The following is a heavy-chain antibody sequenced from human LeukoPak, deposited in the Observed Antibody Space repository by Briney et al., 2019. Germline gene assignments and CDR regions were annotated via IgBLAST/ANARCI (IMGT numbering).Heavy chain of an antibody. CDR3: ARNRPAVGTDN. Sequence: GGSLRLSCAASGFTFSSYIMNWVRQAPGKGLELVAYISSTTTTLYADSVKGRFTISRDNAKNSLYLQMNSLRDEDTAVYYCARNRPAVGTDNWGQGTLVTVSS. V-gene: IGHV3-48*02. CDR1: GFTFSSYI. D-gene: IGHD1-14*01. CDR2: ISSTTTTL. J-gene: IGHJ4*02.